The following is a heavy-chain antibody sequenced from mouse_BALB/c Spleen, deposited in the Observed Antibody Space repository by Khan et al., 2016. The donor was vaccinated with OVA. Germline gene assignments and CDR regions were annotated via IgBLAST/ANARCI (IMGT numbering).Heavy chain of an antibody. J-gene: IGHJ2*01. CDR3: TRSYDSYYFDY. CDR2: IYPGISDT. V-gene: IGHV1-5*01. Sequence: EVQLQQSGTVLARPGASVKMSCKASGYSFTSYWMHWVKQRPGQGLEWIGAIYPGISDTRYNQKFKGKAKLTAVTSASTAYMEFSSLTNEDSAVDYCTRSYDSYYFDYWGQGTTLTVSS. D-gene: IGHD2-4*01. CDR1: GYSFTSYW.